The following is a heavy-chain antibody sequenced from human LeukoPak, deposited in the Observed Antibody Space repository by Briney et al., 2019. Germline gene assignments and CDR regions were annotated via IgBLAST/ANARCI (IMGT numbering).Heavy chain of an antibody. V-gene: IGHV3-7*01. CDR2: IKQDGSEK. Sequence: PGGSLRLSCAASGFTLSSYWMSWVRQAPGKGLEWVDNIKQDGSEKYYVDSVKDRFTISRDNAKNSLYLQMNSLRAEDTAVYYCARDGDRSLWSPEYYFDYWGEGTLVTVSS. D-gene: IGHD3-16*02. CDR3: ARDGDRSLWSPEYYFDY. CDR1: GFTLSSYW. J-gene: IGHJ4*02.